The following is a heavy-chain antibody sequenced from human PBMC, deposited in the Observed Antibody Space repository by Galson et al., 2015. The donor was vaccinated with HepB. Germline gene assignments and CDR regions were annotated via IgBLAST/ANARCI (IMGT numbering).Heavy chain of an antibody. CDR3: ATRGAGGFQYYYMDV. Sequence: SVKVSCKASRGTFTSYALNWVRQAPGQGLEWMGRITPRLGRTHYALKFKGRVTITADNSTSSAYMELSSLRSEDTAVYYCATRGAGGFQYYYMDVWGKGTTVTVSS. J-gene: IGHJ6*03. V-gene: IGHV1-69*04. CDR2: ITPRLGRT. D-gene: IGHD2-15*01. CDR1: RGTFTSYA.